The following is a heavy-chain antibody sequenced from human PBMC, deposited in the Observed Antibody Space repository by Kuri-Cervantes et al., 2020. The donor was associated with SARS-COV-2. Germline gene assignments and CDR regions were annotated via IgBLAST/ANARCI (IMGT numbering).Heavy chain of an antibody. Sequence: SETLSLTCTVSGGSISSHYWSWIRQPPGKGLEWIGYIYYSGSTNYNPSLRSRVTISVDPSKAQFSLTLISVTAADTAVYYCARLGGYRSGYNWFDPWGQGTLVTVSS. CDR3: ARLGGYRSGYNWFDP. D-gene: IGHD5-18*01. J-gene: IGHJ5*02. V-gene: IGHV4-59*11. CDR2: IYYSGST. CDR1: GGSISSHY.